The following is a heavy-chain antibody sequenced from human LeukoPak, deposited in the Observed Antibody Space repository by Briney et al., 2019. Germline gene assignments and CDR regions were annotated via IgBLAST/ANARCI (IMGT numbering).Heavy chain of an antibody. CDR1: GFTVSTDN. D-gene: IGHD6-13*01. CDR3: AKSPAGSSWPSIDY. Sequence: PGGSLRLSCAASGFTVSTDNMSWVRQVPGKGLEWVSVVYSGNDGTNYADSVRGRFTISRDDSKNMVYLQMNSLRAEDTAVYYCAKSPAGSSWPSIDYWGQGTLVTVSS. V-gene: IGHV3-53*01. CDR2: VYSGNDGT. J-gene: IGHJ4*02.